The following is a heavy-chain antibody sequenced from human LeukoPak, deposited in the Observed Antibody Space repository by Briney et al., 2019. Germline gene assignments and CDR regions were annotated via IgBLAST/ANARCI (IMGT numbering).Heavy chain of an antibody. CDR3: ATPQARPTAYYYYGMDV. J-gene: IGHJ6*02. CDR2: ISSGGSTK. V-gene: IGHV3-11*01. CDR1: GFTFSDYY. D-gene: IGHD5-18*01. Sequence: GGSLRLSCAASGFTFSDYYMSWIRQAPGKGLEWVSYISSGGSTKYYADSVKGRFTISRDNAKNSLYLQMNSLRAEDTAVYYCATPQARPTAYYYYGMDVWGQGTTVTVSS.